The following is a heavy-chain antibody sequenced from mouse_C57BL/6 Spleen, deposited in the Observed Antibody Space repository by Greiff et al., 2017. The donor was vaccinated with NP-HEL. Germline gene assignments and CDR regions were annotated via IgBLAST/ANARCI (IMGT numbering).Heavy chain of an antibody. J-gene: IGHJ3*01. CDR3: AREGHGYDDAGFAY. CDR1: GYTFTSYW. CDR2: IDPSDSYT. Sequence: VQLQQPGAELVMPGASVKLSCKASGYTFTSYWMHWVKQRPGQGLEWIGEIDPSDSYTNYNQKFKGKSTLTVDKSSSTAYMQLSSLTSEDSAVYYCAREGHGYDDAGFAYWGQGTLVTVSA. V-gene: IGHV1-69*01. D-gene: IGHD2-2*01.